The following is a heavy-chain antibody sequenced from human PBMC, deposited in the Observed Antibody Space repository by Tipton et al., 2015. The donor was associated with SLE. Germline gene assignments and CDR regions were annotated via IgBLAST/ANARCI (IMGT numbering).Heavy chain of an antibody. CDR2: ISYDGSNK. V-gene: IGHV3-30-3*01. CDR1: GFTFSSYA. Sequence: SLRLSCAASGFTFSSYAMHWVRQAPGKGLEWVAVISYDGSNKYYADSVKGRFTISRDNSKNTLYLQMNSLRAEDTAVYYCAKDRKGIAVAGMDYWGQGTLVTVSS. J-gene: IGHJ4*02. D-gene: IGHD6-19*01. CDR3: AKDRKGIAVAGMDY.